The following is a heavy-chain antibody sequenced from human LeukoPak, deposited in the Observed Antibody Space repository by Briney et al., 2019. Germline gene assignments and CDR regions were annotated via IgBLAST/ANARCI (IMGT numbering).Heavy chain of an antibody. CDR2: IFPGDSDT. Sequence: GESLKISCKGSGYSFTTYWIGWVRQMPGKGLEWMGIIFPGDSDTRYSPSFQGQVTISADKSISTAYLQWSSLKASDTAMYYCARRLTYDSRAYYCLDYWGQGTLVTVSS. D-gene: IGHD3-22*01. J-gene: IGHJ4*02. CDR3: ARRLTYDSRAYYCLDY. V-gene: IGHV5-51*01. CDR1: GYSFTTYW.